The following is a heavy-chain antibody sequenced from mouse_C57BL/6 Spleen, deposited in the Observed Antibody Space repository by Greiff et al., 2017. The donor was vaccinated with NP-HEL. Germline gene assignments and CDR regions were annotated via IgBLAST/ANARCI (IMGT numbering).Heavy chain of an antibody. CDR2: IDPSDSYT. V-gene: IGHV1-50*01. Sequence: QVQLQQPGAELVKPGASVKLSCKASGYTFTSYWMQWVKQRPGQGLEWIGEIDPSDSYTNYNQKFKGKATLTVDTSSSTAYLQLSSLTSEESAVYYCARSYDGYLYWGQGTLVTVSA. J-gene: IGHJ3*01. CDR1: GYTFTSYW. D-gene: IGHD2-3*01. CDR3: ARSYDGYLY.